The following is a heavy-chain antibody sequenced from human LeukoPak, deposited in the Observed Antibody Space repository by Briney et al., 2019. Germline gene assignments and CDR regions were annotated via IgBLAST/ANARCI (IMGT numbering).Heavy chain of an antibody. D-gene: IGHD1-7*01. Sequence: SETLSLTCTVSGGSISSSSYYWGWIRQPPGTGLEWIGSIYYSGSTYYNPSLKSRVTVSVDTSKNQFSLKLSSVTAADTAVYYCARQNYGATTIKYWGQGTLVTVSS. J-gene: IGHJ4*02. CDR3: ARQNYGATTIKY. V-gene: IGHV4-39*01. CDR2: IYYSGST. CDR1: GGSISSSSYY.